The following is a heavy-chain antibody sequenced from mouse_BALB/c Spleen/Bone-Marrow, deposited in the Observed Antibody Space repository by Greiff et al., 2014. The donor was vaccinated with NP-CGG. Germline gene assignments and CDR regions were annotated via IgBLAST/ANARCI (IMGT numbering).Heavy chain of an antibody. Sequence: EVMLVESGGGLVKPGGSLKLSCAASGFAFSTYDMSWVRQTPEKRLEWVAYISSGGGNTYYPDTVKGRFTISRDNAKNTLSLQMSSPKSEDTANFCCRRQSGSYDWFANWGQGTLVTVSA. J-gene: IGHJ3*01. V-gene: IGHV5-12-1*01. D-gene: IGHD2-12*01. CDR2: ISSGGGNT. CDR3: RRQSGSYDWFAN. CDR1: GFAFSTYD.